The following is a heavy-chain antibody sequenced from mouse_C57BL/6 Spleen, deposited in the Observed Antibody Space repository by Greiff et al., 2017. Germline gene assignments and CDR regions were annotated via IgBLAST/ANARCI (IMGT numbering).Heavy chain of an antibody. CDR1: GYTFTSYW. Sequence: QVQLQQPGAELVRPGSSVKLSCKASGYTFTSYWMDWVKQRPGQGLEWIGNIYPSDSETHYNQKFKDKATLTVDKSSSTAYMQLSSLTSEDSAVYYCRLNWEYFDYWGQGTTLTVSS. V-gene: IGHV1-61*01. CDR3: RLNWEYFDY. CDR2: IYPSDSET. J-gene: IGHJ2*01. D-gene: IGHD4-1*01.